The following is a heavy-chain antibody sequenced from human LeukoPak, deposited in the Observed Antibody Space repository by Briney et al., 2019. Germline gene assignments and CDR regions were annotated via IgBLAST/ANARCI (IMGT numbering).Heavy chain of an antibody. D-gene: IGHD4-17*01. CDR3: ARVYGDYWGSYYFDY. CDR1: GFTFSSYE. V-gene: IGHV3-48*03. CDR2: ISSSGSTI. Sequence: GGSLRLSCAASGFTFSSYEMNWVRQAPGKGLEWVSYISSSGSTIYYADSEKGRFTISRDNSKNTLYLQMNSLRAEDTAVYYCARVYGDYWGSYYFDYWGQGTLVTVSS. J-gene: IGHJ4*02.